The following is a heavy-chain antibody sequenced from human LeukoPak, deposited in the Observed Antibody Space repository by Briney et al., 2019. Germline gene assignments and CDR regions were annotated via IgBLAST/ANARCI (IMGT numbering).Heavy chain of an antibody. Sequence: GGSRRLSCAASGFTIGGYWMSWVRQSPGKGLEWVANIKHDGSEKYYVDSVKGRFSISRDNAKKLLYLQMNSLRAEDTAVYYCAKDGLLTNAFDIWGQGTMVTVSS. V-gene: IGHV3-7*01. CDR1: GFTIGGYW. D-gene: IGHD1-26*01. CDR2: IKHDGSEK. J-gene: IGHJ3*02. CDR3: AKDGLLTNAFDI.